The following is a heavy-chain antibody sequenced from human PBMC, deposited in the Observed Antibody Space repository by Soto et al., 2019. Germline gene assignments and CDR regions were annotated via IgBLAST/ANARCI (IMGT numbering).Heavy chain of an antibody. CDR3: ARDLIAARPGWFDP. Sequence: GASVKVSCKASGGTFSSYAISWVRQAPGQGLEWMGWISAYNGNTNYAQKLQGRVTMTTDTSTSTAYMELRSLRSDDTAVYYCARDLIAARPGWFDPWGQGTQVTVSS. J-gene: IGHJ5*02. CDR2: ISAYNGNT. V-gene: IGHV1-18*01. CDR1: GGTFSSYA. D-gene: IGHD6-6*01.